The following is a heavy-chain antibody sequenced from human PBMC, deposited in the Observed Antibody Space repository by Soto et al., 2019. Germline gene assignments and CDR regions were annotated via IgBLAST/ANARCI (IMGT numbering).Heavy chain of an antibody. J-gene: IGHJ5*02. CDR2: IYHSGST. V-gene: IGHV4-4*02. Sequence: PSETLSLTCAVSGGSISSSNWWSWVRQPPGKGLEWIGEIYHSGSTNYNPSLKSRVTISVDKSKNQFSLKLSSVTAADTAVYYCARAGSTVTAYTTYNWFDPWGQGTLVTVSS. D-gene: IGHD2-21*02. CDR3: ARAGSTVTAYTTYNWFDP. CDR1: GGSISSSNW.